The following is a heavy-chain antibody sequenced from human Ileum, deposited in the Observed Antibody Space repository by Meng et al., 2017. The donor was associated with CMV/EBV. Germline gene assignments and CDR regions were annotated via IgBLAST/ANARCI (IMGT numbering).Heavy chain of an antibody. D-gene: IGHD2-21*01. V-gene: IGHV3-48*03. Sequence: GGSLRLSCAASGFTFSSYEFNWMRQAPGKGLEWISYIDNTGLSTYYAESVRGRFTVSRDNAQNTLYLQMNSLRAEDTAVYHCTRETSSCGGDCFDYWGQGALVTVSS. CDR2: IDNTGLST. CDR3: TRETSSCGGDCFDY. J-gene: IGHJ4*02. CDR1: GFTFSSYE.